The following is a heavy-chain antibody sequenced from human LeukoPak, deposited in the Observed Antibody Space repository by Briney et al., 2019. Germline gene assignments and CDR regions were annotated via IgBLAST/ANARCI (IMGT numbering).Heavy chain of an antibody. Sequence: GGSLRPSCAASEFTFSNHGMHWARQAPGKGLEWVAVISNGGTSKYYADSVKGRFTISRDNSKNTLYLQMNSLRDEDTAVYYCARGFDWYHFDYWGQGTLVTVSS. D-gene: IGHD3-9*01. CDR3: ARGFDWYHFDY. CDR2: ISNGGTSK. V-gene: IGHV3-30*04. CDR1: EFTFSNHG. J-gene: IGHJ4*02.